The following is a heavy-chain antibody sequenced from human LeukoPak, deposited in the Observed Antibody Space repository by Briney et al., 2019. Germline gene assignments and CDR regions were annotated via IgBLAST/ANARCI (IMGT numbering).Heavy chain of an antibody. CDR2: ISGSGGST. D-gene: IGHD2-15*01. V-gene: IGHV3-23*01. CDR1: GFTFSSYA. CDR3: AKDIGYCSGGSCFYFDY. Sequence: EGSLRLSCAASGFTFSSYATSWVRQAPGKGLEWISAISGSGGSTYYADSVKGRFTISRDNSKNTLYLQMNSLRAEDTAVYYCAKDIGYCSGGSCFYFDYRGQGTLVTVSS. J-gene: IGHJ4*02.